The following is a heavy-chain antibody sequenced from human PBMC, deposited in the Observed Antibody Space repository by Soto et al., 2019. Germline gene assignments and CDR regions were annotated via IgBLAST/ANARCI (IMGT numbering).Heavy chain of an antibody. CDR1: GGTFSSYT. V-gene: IGHV1-69*13. J-gene: IGHJ4*02. Sequence: ASVKVSCKASGGTFSSYTISWVRQAPGQGLEWMGGIIPILGTANYAQKFQGRVTITADESTSTAYMELSSLRSEDTAVYYCARGLDSPDNFDYWGQGTLVTVSS. D-gene: IGHD2-2*03. CDR2: IIPILGTA. CDR3: ARGLDSPDNFDY.